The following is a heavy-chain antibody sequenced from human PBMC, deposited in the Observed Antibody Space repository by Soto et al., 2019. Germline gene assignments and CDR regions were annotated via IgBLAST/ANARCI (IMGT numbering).Heavy chain of an antibody. J-gene: IGHJ5*02. CDR2: INHSGSI. CDR1: GGSFSGYY. CDR3: ARAGLANRLDP. V-gene: IGHV4-34*01. D-gene: IGHD2-8*01. Sequence: QVQLQQWGAGLLKPSETLSLTCAVYGGSFSGYYWSWIRQPPGKGLEWIGEINHSGSINYNPSLKSRVTISVDTSKNQFSLKLSSVTAADTAVYYCARAGLANRLDPWGQGTLVTVSS.